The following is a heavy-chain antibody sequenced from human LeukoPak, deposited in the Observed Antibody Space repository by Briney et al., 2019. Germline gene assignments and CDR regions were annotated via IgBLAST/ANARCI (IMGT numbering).Heavy chain of an antibody. CDR1: GFTASINY. D-gene: IGHD3-16*01. J-gene: IGHJ4*02. CDR3: ARSEGGYFDY. V-gene: IGHV3-53*01. Sequence: PGGSLRLSCAVSGFTASINYMTWVRQAPGKGLECVSVIHSGSNTYYADSVKGRFTISRDNSMNTLYLQMSSLRAEDTAVYYCARSEGGYFDYWGQGTLVTVSS. CDR2: IHSGSNT.